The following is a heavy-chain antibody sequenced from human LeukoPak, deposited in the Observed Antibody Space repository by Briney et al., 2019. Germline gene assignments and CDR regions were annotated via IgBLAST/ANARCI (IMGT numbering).Heavy chain of an antibody. CDR1: GYTFTSYD. CDR3: ARGRGAARPSYYYYMDV. D-gene: IGHD6-6*01. J-gene: IGHJ6*03. Sequence: ASVKVSCKASGYTFTSYDINWVRQATGHGLEWMGWMNPNSGNTGYAQKFQGRVTITRNTSISTAYMELSSLRSEDTAVYYCARGRGAARPSYYYYMDVWGKGTTVTVSS. CDR2: MNPNSGNT. V-gene: IGHV1-8*03.